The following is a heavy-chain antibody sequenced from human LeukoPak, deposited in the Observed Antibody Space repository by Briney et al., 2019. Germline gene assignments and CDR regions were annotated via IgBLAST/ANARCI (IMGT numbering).Heavy chain of an antibody. Sequence: SETLSLTCAVYGGSFSDYYWTWIRQPPGQGLQWIGEINHGGATNYNPSLKSRATISVDTSKNQFSLKLGSVTASDTAVYFCVRRAYSSGWYLDYWGQGTLVTVSS. V-gene: IGHV4-34*01. CDR1: GGSFSDYY. J-gene: IGHJ4*02. CDR2: INHGGAT. CDR3: VRRAYSSGWYLDY. D-gene: IGHD6-19*01.